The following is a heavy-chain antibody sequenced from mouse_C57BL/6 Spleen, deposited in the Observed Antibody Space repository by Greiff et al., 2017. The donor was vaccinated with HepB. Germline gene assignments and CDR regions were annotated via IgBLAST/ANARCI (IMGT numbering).Heavy chain of an antibody. CDR1: GYTFTSYW. V-gene: IGHV1-52*01. CDR3: AREGYGNFYYFDY. D-gene: IGHD2-1*01. Sequence: VQLQQPGAELVRPGSSVKLSCKASGYTFTSYWMHWVKQRPIQGLEWIGNIDPSDSETHYNQKFKDKATLTVDKSSSTAYMQLSSLTSEDSAVYYCAREGYGNFYYFDYWGQGTTLTVSS. CDR2: IDPSDSET. J-gene: IGHJ2*01.